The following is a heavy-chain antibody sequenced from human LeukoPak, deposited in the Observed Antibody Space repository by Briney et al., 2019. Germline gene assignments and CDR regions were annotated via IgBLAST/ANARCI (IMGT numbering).Heavy chain of an antibody. CDR3: ARDYVDDIPMIKDY. CDR1: GYTFTSYH. V-gene: IGHV1-46*01. CDR2: INLSAGST. J-gene: IGHJ4*02. D-gene: IGHD2-8*01. Sequence: ASVKVSCKASGYTFTSYHMHWVRQAPGQGLEWMGLINLSAGSTTYAQRFQGRVTLTRDTSTSTVYMELSSLRSEDTAVYYCARDYVDDIPMIKDYWGQGTLVTVSS.